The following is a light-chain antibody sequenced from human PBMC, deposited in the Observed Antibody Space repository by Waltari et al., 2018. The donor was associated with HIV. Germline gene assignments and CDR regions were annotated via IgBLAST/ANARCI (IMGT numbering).Light chain of an antibody. Sequence: QSVVTQPPSASGTPGQRVVISCSGSNSNIGSNSVNWYQQVPGAAPTILLYRDDQRFSGVPDRFSCSKSATSAALAIRELRSEDEADYYCAVWDDSLRGGVFGGGTKLTVL. CDR1: NSNIGSNS. CDR2: RDD. CDR3: AVWDDSLRGGV. J-gene: IGLJ3*02. V-gene: IGLV1-47*01.